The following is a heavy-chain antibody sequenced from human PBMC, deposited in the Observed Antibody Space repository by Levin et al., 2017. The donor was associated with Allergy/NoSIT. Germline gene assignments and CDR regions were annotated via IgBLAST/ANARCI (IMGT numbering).Heavy chain of an antibody. CDR2: IYWDDDK. J-gene: IGHJ4*02. V-gene: IGHV2-5*02. D-gene: IGHD2-2*01. Sequence: SGPTLVKPTQTLTLTCTFSGFSLSTRGVAVGWIRQPPGKALEWLALIYWDDDKRYSPSLKSRLTITKDTSKNQVVLTMTNMDPVDTATYYCAHLTGQLGTFDYWGQGTLVTVSS. CDR3: AHLTGQLGTFDY. CDR1: GFSLSTRGVA.